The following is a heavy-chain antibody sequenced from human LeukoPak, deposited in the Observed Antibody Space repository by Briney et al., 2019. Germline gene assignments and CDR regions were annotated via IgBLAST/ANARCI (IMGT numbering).Heavy chain of an antibody. V-gene: IGHV3-30*18. J-gene: IGHJ4*02. D-gene: IGHD6-19*01. Sequence: PGGSLRLSCAASGFTFSSYGMHWVRQAPGKGLEWVAVISYGGSNKYYADSVKGRFTISRDNSKNTLYLQMNSLRAEDTAVYYCAKELSSGRTYWGQGTLVTVSS. CDR1: GFTFSSYG. CDR3: AKELSSGRTY. CDR2: ISYGGSNK.